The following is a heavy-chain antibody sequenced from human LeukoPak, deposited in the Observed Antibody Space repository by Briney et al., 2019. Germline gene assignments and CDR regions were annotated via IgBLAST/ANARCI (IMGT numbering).Heavy chain of an antibody. Sequence: GGSLRLSCAASGFTFSSYAMHWVRQAPGKGLEYVSAISSNGGSTYYANSVKGRFTISRDNSKNTLYLQMGSLRAEDMAVYYCARAPYYYESSGYSYYFDYWGQGTLVTVSS. J-gene: IGHJ4*02. CDR2: ISSNGGST. CDR1: GFTFSSYA. V-gene: IGHV3-64*01. CDR3: ARAPYYYESSGYSYYFDY. D-gene: IGHD3-22*01.